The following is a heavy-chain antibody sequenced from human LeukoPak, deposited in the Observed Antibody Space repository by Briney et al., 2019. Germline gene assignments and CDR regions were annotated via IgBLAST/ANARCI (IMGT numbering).Heavy chain of an antibody. V-gene: IGHV3-23*01. D-gene: IGHD3-3*01. CDR3: SDFWSGYFPHAFDI. CDR2: ISGSGGST. J-gene: IGHJ3*02. Sequence: GGSLRLSRAASGFTFSSYAMSWVRQAPGKGLEWVSAISGSGGSTYYADSVKGRFTISRDNSKNTLYLQMNSLRAEDTAVYYCSDFWSGYFPHAFDIWGQGTMVTVSS. CDR1: GFTFSSYA.